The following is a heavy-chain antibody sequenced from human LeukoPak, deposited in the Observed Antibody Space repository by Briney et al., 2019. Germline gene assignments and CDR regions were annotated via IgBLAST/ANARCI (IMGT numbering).Heavy chain of an antibody. D-gene: IGHD6-19*01. J-gene: IGHJ4*02. V-gene: IGHV4-59*12. CDR2: IYYSGST. CDR1: GGSISSYY. CDR3: ARGGLQWLVTSYFDY. Sequence: SETLSLTCTVSGGSISSYYWSWIRQPPGKGLEWIGYIYYSGSTNYNPSLKSRVTISVDTSKNQFSLKLSSVTAADTAVYYCARGGLQWLVTSYFDYWGQGTLVTVSS.